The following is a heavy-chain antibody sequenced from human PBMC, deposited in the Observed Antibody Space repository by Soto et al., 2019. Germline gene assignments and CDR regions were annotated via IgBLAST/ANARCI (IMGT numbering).Heavy chain of an antibody. CDR1: GDSVSSNSAA. D-gene: IGHD5-18*01. CDR3: VREGSSTRPRGYSYGYFDY. CDR2: TYYRSKWYN. V-gene: IGHV6-1*01. J-gene: IGHJ4*02. Sequence: PSQTLSLTCAISGDSVSSNSAAWNWIRQSPSRGLEWLGRTYYRSKWYNDYAVSVKSRITINPDTSKNQFSLQLNSVTPEDTAVYYCVREGSSTRPRGYSYGYFDYWGQGTLVTVSS.